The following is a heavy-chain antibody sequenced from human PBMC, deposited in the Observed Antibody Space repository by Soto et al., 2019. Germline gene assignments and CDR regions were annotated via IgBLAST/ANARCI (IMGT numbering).Heavy chain of an antibody. J-gene: IGHJ2*01. CDR3: AKDPGYGGNFYWYFDL. CDR2: ISGSGGST. Sequence: EVQLLESGGGLVQPGGSLRLSCAASGFTFSSYAMSWVRQAPGKGLEWVSAISGSGGSTYYADSVKGRFTISRDNSKNTLYLQMNSLRAEDTAVYYCAKDPGYGGNFYWYFDLWGRGTLVTVSS. D-gene: IGHD4-17*01. V-gene: IGHV3-23*01. CDR1: GFTFSSYA.